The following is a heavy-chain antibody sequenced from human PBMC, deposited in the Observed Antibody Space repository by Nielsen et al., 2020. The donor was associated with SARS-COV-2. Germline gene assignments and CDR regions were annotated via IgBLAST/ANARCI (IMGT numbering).Heavy chain of an antibody. CDR1: GGSFNA. CDR3: ARTEG. Sequence: SVKVSCKASGGSFNAISWVRQTPGQGLEWMGGIVPSSVTTTYAQKFQGRVTITADKSRRIVYMEMRSLRSDDTGVYYCARTEGWGQGTLVTVS. J-gene: IGHJ4*02. CDR2: IVPSSVTT. V-gene: IGHV1-69*06.